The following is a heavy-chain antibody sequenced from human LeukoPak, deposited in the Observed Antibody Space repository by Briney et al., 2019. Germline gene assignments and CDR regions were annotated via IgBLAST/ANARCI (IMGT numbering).Heavy chain of an antibody. Sequence: AGGCPRLSCAASGFTFSSYWMHWVRQAPGKGLVWVSPINPDGTVTTYADSVKGRFTISRDNAKNTLYLQMNSLRVEDTAVYYCVRDSPSGFFDLWGRGTLVPLSS. CDR3: VRDSPSGFFDL. CDR2: INPDGTVT. J-gene: IGHJ2*01. D-gene: IGHD6-19*01. V-gene: IGHV3-74*01. CDR1: GFTFSSYW.